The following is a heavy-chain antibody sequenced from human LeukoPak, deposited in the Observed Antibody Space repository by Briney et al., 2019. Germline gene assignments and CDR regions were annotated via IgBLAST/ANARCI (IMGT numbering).Heavy chain of an antibody. D-gene: IGHD3-9*01. CDR2: INHSGST. Sequence: SETLSLTCAVYGGSFSGHWWTWIRQPPGKGLEWIGEINHSGSTNCNPTLKSRVTISIDTSKNHFSLKLSSVTAADTAVYYCARGPTTVYDSLTGYYYFDDWGQGTLVTVSS. V-gene: IGHV4-34*01. J-gene: IGHJ4*02. CDR1: GGSFSGHW. CDR3: ARGPTTVYDSLTGYYYFDD.